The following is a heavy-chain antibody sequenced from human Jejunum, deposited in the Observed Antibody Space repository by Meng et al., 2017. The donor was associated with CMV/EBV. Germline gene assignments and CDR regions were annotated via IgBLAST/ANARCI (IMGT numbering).Heavy chain of an antibody. D-gene: IGHD6-19*01. Sequence: TLEDYGMSWVGQAPGKGLEWVSGINWNGGSTGYADSVKGRFTISRDNAKNSLYLQMNSLRAEDTALYYCARARSSGWYGGANYWGQGTLVTVSS. CDR2: INWNGGST. J-gene: IGHJ4*02. V-gene: IGHV3-20*03. CDR3: ARARSSGWYGGANY. CDR1: TLEDYG.